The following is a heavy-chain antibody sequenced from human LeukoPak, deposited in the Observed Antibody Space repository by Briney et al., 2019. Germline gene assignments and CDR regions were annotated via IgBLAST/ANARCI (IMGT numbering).Heavy chain of an antibody. CDR2: ISAYNGNT. CDR3: AREWEYCSSTSCSSFDI. J-gene: IGHJ3*02. D-gene: IGHD2-2*01. CDR1: GYTFTSYG. Sequence: ASVKVSCKASGYTFTSYGISWVRQAPGQGLEWMGWISAYNGNTNYAQKLQGRVTMTTDTSTSTAYMELRSLRSDDTAVYYCAREWEYCSSTSCSSFDIWGQGTMVTVSS. V-gene: IGHV1-18*01.